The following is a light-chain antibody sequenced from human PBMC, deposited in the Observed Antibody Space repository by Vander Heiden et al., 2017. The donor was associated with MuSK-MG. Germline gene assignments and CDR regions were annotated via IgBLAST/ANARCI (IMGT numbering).Light chain of an antibody. J-gene: IGKJ4*01. CDR3: QQRSTLIT. V-gene: IGKV3-11*01. Sequence: EIVLTQSPATLSLSPGERATLSCRASQSVHTYLAWYQQKPGQAPRLLIYDASNRANGIPDRFSGSGSGTDFTLTSSSREPEDFAVYYGQQRSTLITFGGGTKVXIK. CDR1: QSVHTY. CDR2: DAS.